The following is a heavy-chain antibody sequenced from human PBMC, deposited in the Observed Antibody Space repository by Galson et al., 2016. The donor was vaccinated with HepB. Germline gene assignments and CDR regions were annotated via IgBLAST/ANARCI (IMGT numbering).Heavy chain of an antibody. CDR3: AKARWAIGRFDY. CDR2: INFNSGST. V-gene: IGHV3-23*01. Sequence: SLRLSCAASGFTISNYAMSWVRQAPGKGLEWVSAINFNSGSTYYADSVKGRFTISRDNSKNTLYLQMKSLRAEDTAVYYCAKARWAIGRFDYWGQGTRVTVSS. J-gene: IGHJ4*02. CDR1: GFTISNYA. D-gene: IGHD6-13*01.